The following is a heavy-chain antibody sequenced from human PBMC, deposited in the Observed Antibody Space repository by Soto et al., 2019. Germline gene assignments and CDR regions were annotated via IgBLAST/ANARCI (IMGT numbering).Heavy chain of an antibody. CDR3: AAGGGLPRYY. V-gene: IGHV4-30-2*01. Sequence: QLQLQESGSGLVKPSQTLSLTCAVSGGSISSGGYSWSWIQQPPGKGLEWIGYIYHSGSTYYNPTLKSRVTRSVDRSKNQFSLKLSSVTAADTAVYYCAAGGGLPRYYWGQGTLVTVSS. CDR1: GGSISSGGYS. CDR2: IYHSGST. J-gene: IGHJ4*02. D-gene: IGHD5-12*01.